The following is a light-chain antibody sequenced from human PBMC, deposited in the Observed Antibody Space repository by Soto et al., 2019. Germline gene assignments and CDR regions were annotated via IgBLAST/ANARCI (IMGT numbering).Light chain of an antibody. V-gene: IGKV3-11*01. Sequence: EIVLTQSPATLSLSPGERATLSCRASQSVSSYLAWYQQKPGQAPRLLIYAASNRATGIPARFSGSGSRTDFTLTISSLEPEDFAVYYCQQYGSSPRTFGGGTKVDIK. J-gene: IGKJ4*01. CDR1: QSVSSY. CDR3: QQYGSSPRT. CDR2: AAS.